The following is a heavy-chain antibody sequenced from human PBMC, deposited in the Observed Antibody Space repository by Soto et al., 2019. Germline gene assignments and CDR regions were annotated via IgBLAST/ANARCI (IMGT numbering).Heavy chain of an antibody. CDR2: IYATGTT. Sequence: SETLSLTCTVSGASISGFYWSWIRKSAGKGLEWIGRIYATGTTDYNPSLKSRVMMSVDTSKKQFSLKLRSVTAADTAVYYCVRDGTRTLRESIHPCDPGISVTGSS. CDR1: GASISGFY. J-gene: IGHJ5*02. CDR3: VRDGTRTLRESIHP. V-gene: IGHV4-4*07. D-gene: IGHD1-1*01.